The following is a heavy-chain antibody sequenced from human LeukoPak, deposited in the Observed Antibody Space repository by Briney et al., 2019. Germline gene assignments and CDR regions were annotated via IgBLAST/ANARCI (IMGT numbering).Heavy chain of an antibody. CDR1: GGSISSGGYY. J-gene: IGHJ4*02. CDR3: ARHPYSSSWSHFDY. V-gene: IGHV4-30-2*01. Sequence: PSETLSLTCTVPGGSISSGGYYWSWIRQPPGKGLEWIGYIYHSGSTYYNPSLKSRVTISVDRSKNQFSLKLSSATAADTAVYYCARHPYSSSWSHFDYWGQGTLVTVSS. CDR2: IYHSGST. D-gene: IGHD6-13*01.